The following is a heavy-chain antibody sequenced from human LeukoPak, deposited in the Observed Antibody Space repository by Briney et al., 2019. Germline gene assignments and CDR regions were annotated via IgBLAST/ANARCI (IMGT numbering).Heavy chain of an antibody. CDR3: AGDPRGIAVAGTDY. CDR2: ISSSSSYI. J-gene: IGHJ4*02. V-gene: IGHV3-21*01. D-gene: IGHD6-19*01. Sequence: PGGSLRLFCAASGFTFSSYSMNWVRQAPGKGLEWVSSISSSSSYIYYADSVKGRFTISRDNAKNSLYLQMNSLRAEDTAVYYCAGDPRGIAVAGTDYWGQGTLVTVSS. CDR1: GFTFSSYS.